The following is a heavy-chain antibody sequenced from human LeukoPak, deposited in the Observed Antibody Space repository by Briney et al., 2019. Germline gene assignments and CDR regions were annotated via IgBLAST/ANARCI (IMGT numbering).Heavy chain of an antibody. CDR1: GGSISSSSYY. D-gene: IGHD2-21*02. V-gene: IGHV4-39*07. CDR2: IYYSGST. Sequence: SETLSLTCTVSGGSISSSSYYWGWIRQPPRKGLEWIGSIYYSGSTYYNPSLKSRVTISVDTSKNQFSLKLSSVTAADTAVYYCASTVKHYCGGDCYYFDYWGQGTLVTVSS. CDR3: ASTVKHYCGGDCYYFDY. J-gene: IGHJ4*02.